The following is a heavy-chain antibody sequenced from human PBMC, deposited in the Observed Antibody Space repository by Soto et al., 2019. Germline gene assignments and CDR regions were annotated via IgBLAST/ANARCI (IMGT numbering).Heavy chain of an antibody. CDR1: GGSISSGGYY. V-gene: IGHV4-31*03. CDR2: IYYSGST. J-gene: IGHJ5*02. CDR3: ARDEKGGRYYDILTGYYMGGNWFDP. Sequence: PSETLSLTCTVSGGSISSGGYYWSWIRQHPGKGLEWIGYIYYSGSTYYNPSLKSRVTISVDTSKNQFSLKLSSVTAADTAVYYCARDEKGGRYYDILTGYYMGGNWFDPWGQGTLVTVSS. D-gene: IGHD3-9*01.